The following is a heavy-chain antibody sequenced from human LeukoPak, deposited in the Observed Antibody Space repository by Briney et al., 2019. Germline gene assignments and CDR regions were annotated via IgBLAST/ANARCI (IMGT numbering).Heavy chain of an antibody. J-gene: IGHJ4*02. CDR3: ARYDGYCSGGSCYSLDY. CDR1: RYTFTSYG. CDR2: SSAYNGNT. D-gene: IGHD2-15*01. V-gene: IGHV1-18*01. Sequence: ASVKVSCKASRYTFTSYGISWVRQAPGQGLEWMEWSSAYNGNTNYAQKLQGRVTMTTDTSTSTAYMELRSLRSDDTAVYYCARYDGYCSGGSCYSLDYWGQGTLVTVPS.